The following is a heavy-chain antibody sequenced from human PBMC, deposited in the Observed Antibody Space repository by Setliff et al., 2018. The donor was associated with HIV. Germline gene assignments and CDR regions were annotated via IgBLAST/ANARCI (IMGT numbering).Heavy chain of an antibody. CDR3: ARLRGSYDFSNWFDP. CDR2: IYYSGST. Sequence: SETLSLTCTVSGGSIRSHYWSWIRQPPGKRLEWIGYIYYSGSTNYNPSLKSRVTISVDTAKNQFSLKLSSVTAADTAMYYCARLRGSYDFSNWFDPWGQGTQVTVSS. J-gene: IGHJ5*02. CDR1: GGSIRSHY. V-gene: IGHV4-59*11. D-gene: IGHD3-3*01.